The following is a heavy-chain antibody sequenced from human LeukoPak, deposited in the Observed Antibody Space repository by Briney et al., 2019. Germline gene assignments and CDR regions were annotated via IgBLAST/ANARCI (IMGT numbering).Heavy chain of an antibody. Sequence: ETLSLTCAVSGDSISSSNWWSWVRQPPGKGLEWVGRIKKKDDGGTTDYAAPVKGRFVISRDDSKNTLYLQMNSLKTEDTGVYYCTSDPRQIAAADIWGQGTLVTVSS. CDR3: TSDPRQIAAADI. CDR1: GDSISSSNW. J-gene: IGHJ4*02. V-gene: IGHV3-15*01. CDR2: IKKKDDGGTT. D-gene: IGHD6-13*01.